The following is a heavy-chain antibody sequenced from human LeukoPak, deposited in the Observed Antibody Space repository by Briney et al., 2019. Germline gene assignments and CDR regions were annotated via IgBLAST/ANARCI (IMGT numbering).Heavy chain of an antibody. Sequence: PGRSLRLSCAASGFTFSSYAMHWVRQAPGKGLEWVAVISYDGSNKYYADSVKGRFTISRDNSKNTLYLQMNSLRAEDTAVYYCAKDNAADYWGQGTLVTVSS. CDR1: GFTFSSYA. J-gene: IGHJ4*02. CDR3: AKDNAADY. CDR2: ISYDGSNK. V-gene: IGHV3-30*04.